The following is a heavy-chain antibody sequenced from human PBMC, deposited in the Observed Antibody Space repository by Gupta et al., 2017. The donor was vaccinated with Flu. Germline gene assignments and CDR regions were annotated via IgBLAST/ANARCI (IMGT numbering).Heavy chain of an antibody. Sequence: EVQLVASGGGLVQPGGSLTLSCAAAGFTFSGSTMHWVRQASGKGLEWVTRIRSKANSYATVYAASVKGRFTISRDDSKNTAYLQMNSLQTDDTAVYYCARGMDGGWFDPRGQGTLVTVSS. D-gene: IGHD3/OR15-3a*01. J-gene: IGHJ5*02. CDR3: ARGMDGGWFDP. V-gene: IGHV3-73*01. CDR2: IRSKANSYAT. CDR1: GFTFSGST.